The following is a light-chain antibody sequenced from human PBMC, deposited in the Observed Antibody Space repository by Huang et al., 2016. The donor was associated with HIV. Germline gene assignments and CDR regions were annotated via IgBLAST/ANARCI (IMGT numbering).Light chain of an antibody. CDR2: SST. CDR1: QRISSH. J-gene: IGKJ4*01. CDR3: QQTYSAPVT. Sequence: DIQVTQSPSSLSASVGDRVTITCRTSQRISSHLSWYQQKIGKGPKLLIYSSTVFQSGVPSRFTGSGSGTDFTLTINSLQPEDFATYYCQQTYSAPVTFGGGTRVEIK. V-gene: IGKV1-39*01.